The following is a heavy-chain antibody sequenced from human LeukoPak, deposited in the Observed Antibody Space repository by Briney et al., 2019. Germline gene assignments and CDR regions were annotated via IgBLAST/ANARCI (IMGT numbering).Heavy chain of an antibody. CDR3: ARDPATLGYCSGGSRR. J-gene: IGHJ4*02. V-gene: IGHV3-7*03. D-gene: IGHD2-15*01. CDR1: GFTFSSYW. CDR2: IKQDGSEK. Sequence: PGGSLRLSCAASGFTFSSYWMSWVRQAPGKGLEWVANIKQDGSEKYYVDSVKGQFTISRDNAKNSLYLQMNSLRAEDTAVYYCARDPATLGYCSGGSRRWGQGTLVTVSS.